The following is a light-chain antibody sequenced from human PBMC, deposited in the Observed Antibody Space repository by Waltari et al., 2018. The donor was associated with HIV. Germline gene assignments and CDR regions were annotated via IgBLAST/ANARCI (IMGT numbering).Light chain of an antibody. CDR1: HSVFDRSKDKNY. J-gene: IGKJ3*01. Sequence: IVMTQSPDSLTVSLGERATLNFKSSHSVFDRSKDKNYLAWYQQKAGQPPKLLIYWASTRGSGVPDRFSGSGSGTDFTLTISSLQAEDVAVYYCQQYYNAPFTFGPGTKV. CDR3: QQYYNAPFT. CDR2: WAS. V-gene: IGKV4-1*01.